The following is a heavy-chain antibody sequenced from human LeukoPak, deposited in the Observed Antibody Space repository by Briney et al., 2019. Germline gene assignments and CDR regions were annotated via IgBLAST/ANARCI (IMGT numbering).Heavy chain of an antibody. Sequence: GGSLRLSCEASGFTFSSYAITWVRQTPGKGLEWVSVIIGSGDNTYYADSVKGRFTISRDNSKNTVYLQMNSLRVDDTAIYYCAKDVSRFLEWLDDWGQGTLVTVSS. V-gene: IGHV3-23*01. D-gene: IGHD3-3*01. CDR3: AKDVSRFLEWLDD. CDR2: IIGSGDNT. J-gene: IGHJ4*02. CDR1: GFTFSSYA.